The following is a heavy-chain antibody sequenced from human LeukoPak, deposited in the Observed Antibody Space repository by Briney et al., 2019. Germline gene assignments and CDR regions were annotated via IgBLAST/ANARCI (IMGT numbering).Heavy chain of an antibody. CDR3: TRPGLAAAGTPAYYYYYMDV. V-gene: IGHV3-73*01. Sequence: GGSLRLSCAASGFTFSGSAMHWVRQASGKGLEWVGRIRSKANSYATAYAASVKGRSTISRDDSKNTAYLQMNSLKTEDTAVYYCTRPGLAAAGTPAYYYYYMDVWGKGTTVTVSS. J-gene: IGHJ6*03. D-gene: IGHD6-13*01. CDR2: IRSKANSYAT. CDR1: GFTFSGSA.